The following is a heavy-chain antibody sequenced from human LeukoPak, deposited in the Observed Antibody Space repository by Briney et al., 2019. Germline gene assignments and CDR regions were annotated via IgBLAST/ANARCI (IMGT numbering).Heavy chain of an antibody. V-gene: IGHV3-30-3*01. CDR2: ISYDGSNK. CDR1: GFTFSSYA. J-gene: IGHJ4*02. CDR3: ARDGSSSYYFDY. Sequence: PGRSLRLSCAASGFTFSSYAMHWVRQAPGKGLEWVAVISYDGSNKYYADSVKGRFTISRDNSKNTLYLQMNCLRAEDTAVYYCARDGSSSYYFDYWGQGTLVTVSS. D-gene: IGHD6-6*01.